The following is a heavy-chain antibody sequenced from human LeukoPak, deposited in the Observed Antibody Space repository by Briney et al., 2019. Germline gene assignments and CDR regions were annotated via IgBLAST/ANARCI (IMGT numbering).Heavy chain of an antibody. D-gene: IGHD3-10*01. J-gene: IGHJ4*02. V-gene: IGHV1-2*06. CDR3: AKAYFHYGSGAISPFDY. Sequence: ASVKVSCKASGYTFTGYYMHWVRQAPGQGLEWMGRINPNRGGTNYAQKFQGRVTMTRDTSISTAYMELSRLRSDDTAVYYCAKAYFHYGSGAISPFDYWGQGTLVTVSS. CDR2: INPNRGGT. CDR1: GYTFTGYY.